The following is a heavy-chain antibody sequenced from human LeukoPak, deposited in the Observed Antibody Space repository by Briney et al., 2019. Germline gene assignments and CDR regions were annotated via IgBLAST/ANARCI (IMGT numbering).Heavy chain of an antibody. CDR2: ISYDGSNK. V-gene: IGHV3-30-3*01. D-gene: IGHD1-1*01. CDR1: GFTFSSYA. Sequence: PGRSLRLSCAASGFTFSSYAMHWVRQAPGKGLEWVAVISYDGSNKYYADSVKGRFTISRDNSKNTLYLQMNSLRAEDTAVYYCARDFRYNWNEFSDAFDIWGQGTMVTVSS. CDR3: ARDFRYNWNEFSDAFDI. J-gene: IGHJ3*02.